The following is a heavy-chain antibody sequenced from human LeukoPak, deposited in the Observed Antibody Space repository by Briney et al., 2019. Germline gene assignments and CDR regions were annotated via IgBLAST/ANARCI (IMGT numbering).Heavy chain of an antibody. CDR3: ARDPYDFWSGYYGQGFDY. D-gene: IGHD3-3*01. J-gene: IGHJ4*02. Sequence: PGRSLRLSCAASGFTFSSYSMHWVRQAPGKGLEWVAVISYDGSNKYYADSVKGRFTISRDNSKNTLYLQMNSLRAEDTAVYYCARDPYDFWSGYYGQGFDYWGQGTLVTVSS. V-gene: IGHV3-30*04. CDR2: ISYDGSNK. CDR1: GFTFSSYS.